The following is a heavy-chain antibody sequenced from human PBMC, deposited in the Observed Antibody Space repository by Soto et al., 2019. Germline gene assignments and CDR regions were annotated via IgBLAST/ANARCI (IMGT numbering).Heavy chain of an antibody. CDR3: ARDPLLYDSSGHSDY. D-gene: IGHD3-22*01. CDR1: GFTFSRYD. CDR2: IATTGDT. Sequence: PGGSLRLSCAASGFTFSRYDMHWVRQATGKGLEWVSTIATTGDTYYADSVKGRFTISRDNSKDTLYLQMNSLRAEDTAVYYCARDPLLYDSSGHSDYWGQGTLVTVSS. V-gene: IGHV3-13*01. J-gene: IGHJ4*02.